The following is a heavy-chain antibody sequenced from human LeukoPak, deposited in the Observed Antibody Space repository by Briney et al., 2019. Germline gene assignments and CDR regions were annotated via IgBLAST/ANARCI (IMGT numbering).Heavy chain of an antibody. J-gene: IGHJ4*02. CDR1: GFTFDDYA. D-gene: IGHD1-26*01. V-gene: IGHV3-9*01. CDR2: ISWNSGSI. CDR3: AKAGGSYSGLNYFDY. Sequence: GRSLRLSCAASGFTFDDYAMHWVRQAPGKGLEWVSGISWNSGSIDYADSVKGRFTISRDNAKNSPYLQLNSLRAEDSALYYCAKAGGSYSGLNYFDYWGQGTLVTVSS.